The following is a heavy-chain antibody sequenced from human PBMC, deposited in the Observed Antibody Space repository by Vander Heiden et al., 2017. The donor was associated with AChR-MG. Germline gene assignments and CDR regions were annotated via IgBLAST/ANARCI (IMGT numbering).Heavy chain of an antibody. CDR2: FDPEDGET. J-gene: IGHJ4*02. Sequence: QVQLVQSGAEVKKPGASVKVSCKVSGYTLTALSMHWVRQAPGKGLEWMGGFDPEDGETIYAQKFQGRVTMTEDTSTDTAYMELSSLRSEDTAVYYCATALPRLVVVPAALHDWGQGTLVTVSS. CDR1: GYTLTALS. D-gene: IGHD2-2*02. V-gene: IGHV1-24*01. CDR3: ATALPRLVVVPAALHD.